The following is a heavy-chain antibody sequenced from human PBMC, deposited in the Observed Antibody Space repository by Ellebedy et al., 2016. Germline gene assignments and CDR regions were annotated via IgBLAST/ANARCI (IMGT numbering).Heavy chain of an antibody. CDR3: TRDGSEWSRDY. D-gene: IGHD3-3*01. CDR1: GFTFSISG. Sequence: GGSLRLXXGASGFTFSISGMTWIRQAPGKGLEWVATISRGGEAYYADALKGRFTISRDNAVNSVYLQLNSLNVDDTAVYYCTRDGSEWSRDYWGQGTLVTVSS. V-gene: IGHV3-21*06. J-gene: IGHJ4*02. CDR2: ISRGGEA.